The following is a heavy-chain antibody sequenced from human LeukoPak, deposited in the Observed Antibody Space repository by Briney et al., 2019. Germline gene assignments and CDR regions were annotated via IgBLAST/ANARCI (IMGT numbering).Heavy chain of an antibody. CDR1: GFTFSSYA. V-gene: IGHV3-23*03. CDR2: IYSGGNT. CDR3: AVYSSLDY. Sequence: GGSLRLSCAASGFTFSSYAMSWVRQAPGKGLEWVSLIYSGGNTCYADSVRGRFSISRDNSKNTLYLQMNSLRAEDTAIYYCAVYSSLDYWSQGTLVTVSS. D-gene: IGHD3-22*01. J-gene: IGHJ4*02.